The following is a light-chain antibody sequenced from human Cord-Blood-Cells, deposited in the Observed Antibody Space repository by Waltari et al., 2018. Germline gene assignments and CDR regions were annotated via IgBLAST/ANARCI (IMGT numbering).Light chain of an antibody. Sequence: EIVMTQSPATLSVSPGKRATLSCRASQSVSRNLAWYQQKPGQSPRLLIYGASTRATGIPARFSGSGSGTEFTLTISSLQSEDFAVYYCQQYNNWPLTFGGGTKVEIK. J-gene: IGKJ4*01. CDR2: GAS. CDR3: QQYNNWPLT. CDR1: QSVSRN. V-gene: IGKV3-15*01.